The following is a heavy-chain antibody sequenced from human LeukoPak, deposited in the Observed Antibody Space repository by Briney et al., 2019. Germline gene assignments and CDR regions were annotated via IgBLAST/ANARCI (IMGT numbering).Heavy chain of an antibody. Sequence: GASVKVSCKASGYTFTSYGISWVRQAPGQGLEWMGWISAYNGNTNYAQKLQGRVTMTTDTSTSTAYMELRSLRSDDTAVYYCARVGLGYSSSWGGEEYFQHWGQGTLVTVSS. CDR3: ARVGLGYSSSWGGEEYFQH. D-gene: IGHD6-13*01. CDR1: GYTFTSYG. CDR2: ISAYNGNT. V-gene: IGHV1-18*01. J-gene: IGHJ1*01.